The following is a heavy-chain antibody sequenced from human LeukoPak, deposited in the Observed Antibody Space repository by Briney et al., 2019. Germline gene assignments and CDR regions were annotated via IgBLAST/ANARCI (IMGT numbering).Heavy chain of an antibody. CDR3: ARAKQDYYDSSGFGGYWFDP. CDR2: IYTSGST. CDR1: GGSISSYY. J-gene: IGHJ5*02. Sequence: SETLSLTCTVSGGSISSYYWSWIRQPAGKGLEWIGRIYTSGSTNYNPSLKSRVTMSVDTSKNQFSLKLSSVTAADTAVYYCARAKQDYYDSSGFGGYWFDPWGQGTLVTVSS. D-gene: IGHD3-22*01. V-gene: IGHV4-4*07.